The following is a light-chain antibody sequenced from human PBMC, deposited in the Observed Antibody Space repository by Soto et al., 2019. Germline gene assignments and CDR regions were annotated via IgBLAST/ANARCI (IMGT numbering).Light chain of an antibody. V-gene: IGLV2-14*01. CDR1: SSDVGAYNA. CDR2: EVS. J-gene: IGLJ3*02. CDR3: SSVTNSATRV. Sequence: QSVLTQPASVSGSPGQSITVSCTGTSSDVGAYNAVSWYQQHPGKAPKLMIYEVSNRPSGVSNRFSGSKSGNMASLTISGLQAEDEDDYYCSSVTNSATRVFGRGTKLTVL.